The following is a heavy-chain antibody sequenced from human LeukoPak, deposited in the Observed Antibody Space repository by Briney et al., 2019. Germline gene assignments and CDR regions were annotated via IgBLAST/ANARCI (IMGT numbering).Heavy chain of an antibody. CDR3: ASFIARYAFDI. Sequence: NPGGSLRLSCAASGFTFSSDWMSWVRQAPGKGLEWVANIKQDGSEKYYVDSVKGRFTISRDNAKNSLYLQMNSLRAEDTAVYYCASFIARYAFDIWGQGTMVTVSS. CDR2: IKQDGSEK. V-gene: IGHV3-7*01. J-gene: IGHJ3*02. D-gene: IGHD6-13*01. CDR1: GFTFSSDW.